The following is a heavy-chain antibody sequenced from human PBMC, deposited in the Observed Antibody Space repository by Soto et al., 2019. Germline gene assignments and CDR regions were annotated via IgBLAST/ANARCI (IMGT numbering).Heavy chain of an antibody. V-gene: IGHV4-38-2*01. D-gene: IGHD2-15*01. CDR3: APLSVSLSGPYGIHV. Sequence: SETLSLTCAVSGYVITNGYHWGWIRQPPGKGLEWIGSMLYSGLTYYNPSLKSRVTLSVDTSKNQFSVRLNSVTASDTAVYYCAPLSVSLSGPYGIHVWGQGTTVTVSS. CDR2: MLYSGLT. J-gene: IGHJ6*02. CDR1: GYVITNGYH.